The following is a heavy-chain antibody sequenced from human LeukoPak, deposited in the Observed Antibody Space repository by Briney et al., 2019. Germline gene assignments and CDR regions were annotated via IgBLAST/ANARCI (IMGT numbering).Heavy chain of an antibody. Sequence: PSETLYLTCAVSGYSISSGYYWGWIRQPPGKGLERIGSIYHSGSTYYNPSLKSRVTISVDTSKNQFSLKLSSVTAADTAVYYCARWEIAFDIWGQGTMVTVSS. J-gene: IGHJ3*02. D-gene: IGHD1-26*01. CDR3: ARWEIAFDI. CDR1: GYSISSGYY. CDR2: IYHSGST. V-gene: IGHV4-38-2*01.